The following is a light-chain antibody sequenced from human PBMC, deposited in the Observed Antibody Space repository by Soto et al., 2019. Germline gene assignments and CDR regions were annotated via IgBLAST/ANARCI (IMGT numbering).Light chain of an antibody. CDR3: SSYTSTYIWV. CDR1: SSDIGSHNF. Sequence: QSALTQPASVSGSPGQSSTISCTGTSSDIGSHNFVSWHQQHPGKAPKFIIYGVSNRPSGVSNRFSGSKSGNTASLTISGLEADDEADYYCSSYTSTYIWVFGGGTKLTVL. J-gene: IGLJ3*02. CDR2: GVS. V-gene: IGLV2-14*01.